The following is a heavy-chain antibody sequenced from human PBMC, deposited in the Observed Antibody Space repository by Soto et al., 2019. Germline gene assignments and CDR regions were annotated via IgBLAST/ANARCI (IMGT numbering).Heavy chain of an antibody. CDR3: ARGLVQPPVGLYFDT. J-gene: IGHJ4*02. Sequence: QVQLVQSGAEVKNPGSSVKVSCKTSGGTFNSYLIDWVRQAPGQGLEWMGGIITAFGTAKYAQKFQGRVTITAEKYTTTAYMELRTLTSEDTAVYYCARGLVQPPVGLYFDTWGQGTLVTVSS. D-gene: IGHD2-15*01. CDR1: GGTFNSYL. CDR2: IITAFGTA. V-gene: IGHV1-69*06.